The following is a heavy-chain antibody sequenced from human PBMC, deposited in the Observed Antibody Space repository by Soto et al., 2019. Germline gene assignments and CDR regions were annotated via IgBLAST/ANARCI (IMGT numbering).Heavy chain of an antibody. Sequence: SVKVSCQVSRYTLTDLPMHWVGQALGKGLEWMGGFDPEDGETIYAQKFQGRVTMTEDTSTDTAYMELSSLRSEDTAVYYCATDLDYGDTNYFDYWGQGIQATVSS. CDR1: RYTLTDLP. D-gene: IGHD4-17*01. V-gene: IGHV1-24*01. J-gene: IGHJ4*02. CDR2: FDPEDGET. CDR3: ATDLDYGDTNYFDY.